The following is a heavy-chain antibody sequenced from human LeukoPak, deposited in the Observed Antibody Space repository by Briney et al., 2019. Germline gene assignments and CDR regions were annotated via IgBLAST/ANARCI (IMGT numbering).Heavy chain of an antibody. CDR1: GFTFNTYT. D-gene: IGHD3-22*01. J-gene: IGHJ6*04. CDR3: ARGPTMKMDV. V-gene: IGHV3-21*01. CDR2: ITASSTAI. Sequence: GGSLRLSCAASGFTFNTYTMNWVRQAPGKGLEWVSSITASSTAIYSADSVKGRFTISRDNAKNSLYLQMNSLSAEDTAVYYCARGPTMKMDVWGKGTTVTVSS.